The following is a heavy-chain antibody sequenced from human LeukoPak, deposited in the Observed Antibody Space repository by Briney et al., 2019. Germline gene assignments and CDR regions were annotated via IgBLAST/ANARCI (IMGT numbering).Heavy chain of an antibody. D-gene: IGHD5-18*01. J-gene: IGHJ6*02. Sequence: GASVKVSCKASGGTFSSYASSWVRQAPGQGLEWMGGIIPRLGTANYPQKFQGRVTITADESTSTAYMELSSLRSEDTAVYYCARDPRGYSYGSPNYYYYYGMDVWGQGTTVTVSS. CDR1: GGTFSSYA. CDR2: IIPRLGTA. CDR3: ARDPRGYSYGSPNYYYYYGMDV. V-gene: IGHV1-69*01.